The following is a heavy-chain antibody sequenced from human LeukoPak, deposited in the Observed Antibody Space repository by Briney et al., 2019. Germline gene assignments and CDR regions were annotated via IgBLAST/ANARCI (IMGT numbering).Heavy chain of an antibody. CDR1: GGSISSYY. V-gene: IGHV4-59*12. J-gene: IGHJ1*01. CDR3: ARGPSYFQH. CDR2: IHYSGST. Sequence: SETLSLTCTVSGGSISSYYWSWIRQPPGKGLEWIGYIHYSGSTNYNPSLKSRVTISVDTSKNQFSLQLNSVTPEDTAVYYCARGPSYFQHWGQGTLVTVSS.